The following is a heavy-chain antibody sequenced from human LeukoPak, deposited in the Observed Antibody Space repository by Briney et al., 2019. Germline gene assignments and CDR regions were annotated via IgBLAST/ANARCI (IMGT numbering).Heavy chain of an antibody. CDR1: GGSFSGYY. CDR3: ARGKGSGSYSDWFDP. CDR2: INHSGST. J-gene: IGHJ5*02. D-gene: IGHD3-10*01. Sequence: PSETLSLTCAVYGGSFSGYYWSWIRQPPGKGLEWIGEINHSGSTNYNPSLKSRVTISVDTSKNQFSLKLSSVTAADTAVYYCARGKGSGSYSDWFDPWGQGTLVTVSS. V-gene: IGHV4-34*01.